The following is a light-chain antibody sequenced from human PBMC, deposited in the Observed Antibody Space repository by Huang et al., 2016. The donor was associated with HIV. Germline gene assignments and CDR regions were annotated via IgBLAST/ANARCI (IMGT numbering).Light chain of an antibody. CDR3: QQYYSTPLT. CDR2: WAA. V-gene: IGKV4-1*01. CDR1: QSVLYSSKNKKD. Sequence: DIVMTQSPDSLAVSLGERATVNCKSSQSVLYSSKNKKDLAWYQQKPRQPPKLPIYWAATRAYGVPDRCSGSGSGTDFTLTISSLQAEDVAVYYCQQYYSTPLTFGQGTKVEIK. J-gene: IGKJ1*01.